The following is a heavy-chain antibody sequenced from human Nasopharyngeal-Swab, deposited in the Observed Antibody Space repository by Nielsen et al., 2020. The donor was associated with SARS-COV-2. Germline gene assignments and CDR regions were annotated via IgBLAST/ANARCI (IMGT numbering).Heavy chain of an antibody. D-gene: IGHD6-6*01. CDR3: ARDTYSSSSQLYYYGMDV. Sequence: GESLKISCAASGFTFSSYWMSWVRQAPGKGLGWVANIKQDGSEKYYVDSVKGRFTISRDNAKNSLYLQMNSLRAEDTAVYYCARDTYSSSSQLYYYGMDVWGQGTTVTVSS. CDR2: IKQDGSEK. V-gene: IGHV3-7*01. J-gene: IGHJ6*02. CDR1: GFTFSSYW.